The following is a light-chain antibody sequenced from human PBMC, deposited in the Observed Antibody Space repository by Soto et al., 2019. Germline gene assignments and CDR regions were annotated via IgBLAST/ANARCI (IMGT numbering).Light chain of an antibody. Sequence: QLVLTQSPSASASLGASVKVTCTLSSGYDTYAIAWHHQRPEKGPRYLMKVKSDGSHSKGDGIPDRFSGSSSGAERYLTISSLQSEDEGDYYCPTWGPDIRVFGAGTKLIVL. V-gene: IGLV4-69*01. CDR2: VKSDGSH. CDR1: SGYDTYA. CDR3: PTWGPDIRV. J-gene: IGLJ1*01.